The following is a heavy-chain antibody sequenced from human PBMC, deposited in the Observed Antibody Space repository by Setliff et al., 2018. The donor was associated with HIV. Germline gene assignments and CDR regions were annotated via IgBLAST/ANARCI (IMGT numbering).Heavy chain of an antibody. J-gene: IGHJ4*02. CDR2: IYSGSRKI. V-gene: IGHV3-23*03. CDR1: GFTFRSYA. Sequence: LRLSCAVSGFTFRSYAMNWVRQAPGKGLEWVSVIYSGSRKIFYSDSVKGRFTISRDDSKNTLYLQMNSLRAEDTAVYYCAKDRGSDAFFDYWGQGTRVTVCS. CDR3: AKDRGSDAFFDY. D-gene: IGHD3-16*01.